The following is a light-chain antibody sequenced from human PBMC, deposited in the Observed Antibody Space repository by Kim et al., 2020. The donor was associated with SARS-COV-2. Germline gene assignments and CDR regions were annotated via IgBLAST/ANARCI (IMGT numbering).Light chain of an antibody. Sequence: QSALTQPASVSGSPGQSITISCTGTSSDVGGYNYVSWYQQHPGKAPKLMIYDVSKRPPGVSNRFSGSKSGNTASLTISGLQAEDEADYYCSSYTSSSTPVFGGGTKLTVL. CDR3: SSYTSSSTPV. CDR2: DVS. CDR1: SSDVGGYNY. J-gene: IGLJ3*02. V-gene: IGLV2-14*01.